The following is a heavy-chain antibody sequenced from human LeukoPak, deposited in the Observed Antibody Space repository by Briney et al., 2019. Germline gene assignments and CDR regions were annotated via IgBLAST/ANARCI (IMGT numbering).Heavy chain of an antibody. Sequence: TGGSLRLSCAASGFTFSDCSMNWVRQAPGKGLEWVSSISSSSSYIYYADSMKGRFTISRDNAKNSLYLQMNSLRGEDTAVYYCARGYDWYFDLWGRGTLVTVSS. CDR2: ISSSSSYI. CDR1: GFTFSDCS. V-gene: IGHV3-21*01. D-gene: IGHD1-14*01. CDR3: ARGYDWYFDL. J-gene: IGHJ2*01.